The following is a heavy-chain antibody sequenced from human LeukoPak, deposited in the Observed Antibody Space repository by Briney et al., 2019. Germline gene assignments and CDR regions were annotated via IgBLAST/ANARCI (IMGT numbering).Heavy chain of an antibody. V-gene: IGHV4-34*01. Sequence: PSETLSLTCAVYGGSFSGYYWSWIRQPPGKGLEWIGEINHGGSTNYNPSLKSRVTISVDTSKNQFSLKLSSVTAADTAVYYCARSRWAHAFDIWGQGTMVTVSS. D-gene: IGHD4-23*01. J-gene: IGHJ3*02. CDR3: ARSRWAHAFDI. CDR1: GGSFSGYY. CDR2: INHGGST.